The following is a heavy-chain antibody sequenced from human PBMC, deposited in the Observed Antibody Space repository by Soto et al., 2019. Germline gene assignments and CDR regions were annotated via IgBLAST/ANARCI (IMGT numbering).Heavy chain of an antibody. CDR3: ARVNRGAFDY. CDR2: IFYTENT. CDR1: GGSISSGDYY. Sequence: SETLSLTCTVSGGSISSGDYYWSWIRQPPGKGLEWIGSIFYTENTDYNPSLKSRVTISIDTSKKQFSLNLRSVTAADTAIYYCARVNRGAFDYRGQGTLVTVSS. V-gene: IGHV4-61*08. J-gene: IGHJ4*02.